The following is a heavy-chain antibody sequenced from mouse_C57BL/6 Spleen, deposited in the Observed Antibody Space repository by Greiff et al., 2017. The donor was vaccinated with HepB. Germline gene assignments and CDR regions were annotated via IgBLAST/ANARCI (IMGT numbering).Heavy chain of an antibody. J-gene: IGHJ4*01. CDR1: GYTFTSYW. D-gene: IGHD1-1*01. Sequence: QVQLQQPGAELVKPGASVKLSCKASGYTFTSYWMHWVKQRPGQGLEWIGMIDPNSGSTNYNEKFKSKATLTADKSSSTAYMQLSSLTSEDSAVYYCARRGVVAFYAMDYWGQGTSVTVSS. V-gene: IGHV1-64*01. CDR3: ARRGVVAFYAMDY. CDR2: IDPNSGST.